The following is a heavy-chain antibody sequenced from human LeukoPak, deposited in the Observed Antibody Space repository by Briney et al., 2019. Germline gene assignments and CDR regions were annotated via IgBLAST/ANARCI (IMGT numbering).Heavy chain of an antibody. V-gene: IGHV3-21*01. CDR1: GFTFSTYR. CDR3: ARDRGFIVVFYNGIDV. D-gene: IGHD3-10*01. CDR2: ISGTSTYI. J-gene: IGHJ6*02. Sequence: PGGSLRLSCAASGFTFSTYRMHWVRQAPGKGLEWVSSISGTSTYIHYADSVRGRFTISRANAKNTMYLQMNSQRAEDKAGYYCARDRGFIVVFYNGIDVWGQGTTVTVSS.